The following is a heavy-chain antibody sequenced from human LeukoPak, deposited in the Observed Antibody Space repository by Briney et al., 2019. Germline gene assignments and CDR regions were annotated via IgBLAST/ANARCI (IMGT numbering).Heavy chain of an antibody. CDR2: ISWNSDTA. Sequence: GRSLRLSCAASGFTFGDYAMHWVRQAPGKGLEWVSGISWNSDTAGYADSVKGRFTISRDNANNSLYLQMNNLRPEDTALYYCVKDIYSSPYYYMDVWGTGTTVTVSS. J-gene: IGHJ6*03. V-gene: IGHV3-9*01. CDR1: GFTFGDYA. D-gene: IGHD6-13*01. CDR3: VKDIYSSPYYYMDV.